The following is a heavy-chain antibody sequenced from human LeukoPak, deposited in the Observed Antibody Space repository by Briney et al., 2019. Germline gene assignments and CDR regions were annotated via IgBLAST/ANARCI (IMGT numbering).Heavy chain of an antibody. V-gene: IGHV4-59*08. CDR2: IYYSGST. CDR1: GGSISSYY. J-gene: IGHJ2*01. Sequence: SETLSLTCTVSGGSISSYYWSWIRQPPGKGLEWIGYIYYSGSTNYNPSLKSRVTISVDTSKNQFSLKLSSVTAADTAVYYCARVVPAAMEVWYFDLWGRGTLVTVSS. CDR3: ARVVPAAMEVWYFDL. D-gene: IGHD2-2*01.